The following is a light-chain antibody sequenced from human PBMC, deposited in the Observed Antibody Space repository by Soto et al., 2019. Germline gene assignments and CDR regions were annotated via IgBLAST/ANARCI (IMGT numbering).Light chain of an antibody. CDR3: CSYAGSGTYV. V-gene: IGLV2-23*02. CDR1: SSDVGAYDS. CDR2: EVS. J-gene: IGLJ1*01. Sequence: QSVLTQPASVSGSPGQSITISCTGTSSDVGAYDSVSRYQQHPGKAPKLLIYEVSKGPSGVSNRFSGSKSGNTASLTISGLQAEDEADYYCCSYAGSGTYVFGGGTKVTVL.